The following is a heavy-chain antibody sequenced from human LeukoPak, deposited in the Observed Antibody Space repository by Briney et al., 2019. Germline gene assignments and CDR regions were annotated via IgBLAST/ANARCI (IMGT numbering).Heavy chain of an antibody. CDR3: TRGVGGGSGWFGPYFDS. D-gene: IGHD6-19*01. V-gene: IGHV3-33*01. CDR1: GFTFSTYG. Sequence: GGSLRLSCAASGFTFSTYGMHWVRQAPGKGLEWVALIWYDGSKTYYADSVKGRFTISRDNSKNTLYLQMDSLRAEDTALYYCTRGVGGGSGWFGPYFDSWGQGTLVTVSS. J-gene: IGHJ4*02. CDR2: IWYDGSKT.